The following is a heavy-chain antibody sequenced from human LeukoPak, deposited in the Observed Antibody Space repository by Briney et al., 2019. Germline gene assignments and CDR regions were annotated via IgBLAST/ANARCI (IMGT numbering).Heavy chain of an antibody. D-gene: IGHD4-17*01. CDR1: GGTFISYA. CDR2: TIPIFGTA. CDR3: ARCFDDYGDYGCGMDV. Sequence: SVKVSFKASGGTFISYAISWVRQPPGQGLEWVGGTIPIFGTANYAQKFQGRVTITTDESTSTAYMELSSLRSEDTAVYYCARCFDDYGDYGCGMDVWGQGTTVTVSS. V-gene: IGHV1-69*05. J-gene: IGHJ6*02.